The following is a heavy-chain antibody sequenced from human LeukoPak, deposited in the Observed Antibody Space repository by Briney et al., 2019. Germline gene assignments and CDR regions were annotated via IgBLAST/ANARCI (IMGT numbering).Heavy chain of an antibody. CDR3: ARERGRGRDSPWFDY. J-gene: IGHJ4*02. CDR2: IYSDGST. Sequence: GGSLRLSCAASGFIVGGDFMSWVRQAPGKGLEWVSVIYSDGSTYYADSVKGRFTISRDNSKNTLDLQMTGLRAEDTAVYYCARERGRGRDSPWFDYWGQGTLVTVSS. D-gene: IGHD1-26*01. V-gene: IGHV3-53*01. CDR1: GFIVGGDF.